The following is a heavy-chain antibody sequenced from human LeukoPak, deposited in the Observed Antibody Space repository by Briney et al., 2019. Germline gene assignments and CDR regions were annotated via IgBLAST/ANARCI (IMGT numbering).Heavy chain of an antibody. D-gene: IGHD2-15*01. CDR1: GDSINNNY. CDR2: IYYSGTT. Sequence: SETLSLTCTVSGDSINNNYWSWIRQPPGKGLEWIGYIYYSGTTNYNPSLKSRVTISVDTSKNQFSLKLSSVTAADTAVYYCARAVVFMDVWGKGTTVTISS. CDR3: ARAVVFMDV. V-gene: IGHV4-59*01. J-gene: IGHJ6*03.